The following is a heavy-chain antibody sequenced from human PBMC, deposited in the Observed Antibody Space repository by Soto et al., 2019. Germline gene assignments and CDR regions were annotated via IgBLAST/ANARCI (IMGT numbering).Heavy chain of an antibody. V-gene: IGHV1-58*01. J-gene: IGHJ5*02. Sequence: QMPLVQSGPEVKRPGTSLKVSCKASGFTFSSSAVQWMRQARGQPLEWIGWIVLGNGNTNYAQKFQQRVTITRDMSQSTAYMEVRSLTYEDTAVYYCAKRIGNIGWYWLDTWGQGTLVTVSS. CDR3: AKRIGNIGWYWLDT. CDR1: GFTFSSSA. CDR2: IVLGNGNT. D-gene: IGHD6-19*01.